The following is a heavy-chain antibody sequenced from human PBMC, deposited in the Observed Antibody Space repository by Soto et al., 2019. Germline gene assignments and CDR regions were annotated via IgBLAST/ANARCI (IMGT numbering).Heavy chain of an antibody. CDR1: GFTFSSYG. D-gene: IGHD3-10*01. Sequence: QVQLVESGGGVVQPGRSLRLSCAASGFTFSSYGMHWVRQAPGKGLEWVAVISYDGSNNYYADSVKGRFTIPRDNXXTTLDWEMDSLRAGDTAVYYCAKRGGIPEYYGMDFWGQGTTVTVSS. V-gene: IGHV3-30*18. CDR3: AKRGGIPEYYGMDF. J-gene: IGHJ6*02. CDR2: ISYDGSNN.